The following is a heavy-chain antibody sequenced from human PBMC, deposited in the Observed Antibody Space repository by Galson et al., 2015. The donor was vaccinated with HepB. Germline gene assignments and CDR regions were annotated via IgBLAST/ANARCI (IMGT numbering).Heavy chain of an antibody. CDR1: RFTFSNYD. V-gene: IGHV3-30*03. D-gene: IGHD4-17*01. J-gene: IGHJ4*02. Sequence: SLRLSCAASRFTFSNYDMHWVRQAPGKGLEWVAVMSYDGRNRFYAGSVKGRFTVSRDNAKNSVYLQMNGLRAEDTAVYYCARVADADYGDHTHFDSWGQGTLVTVSS. CDR3: ARVADADYGDHTHFDS. CDR2: MSYDGRNR.